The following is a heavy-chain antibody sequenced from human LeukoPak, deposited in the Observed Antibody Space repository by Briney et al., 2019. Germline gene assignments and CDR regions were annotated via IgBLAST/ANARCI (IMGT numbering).Heavy chain of an antibody. D-gene: IGHD5-18*01. V-gene: IGHV1-46*01. J-gene: IGHJ4*02. CDR3: ARSLKDTAMVHGYFDY. Sequence: SVKVSCKASGYTFTSYYMHWVRQAPGQGLEWMGIINPSGGSTSYAQKFQGRVTMTRDTSTSTVYMELSSLRSEDTAVYYCARSLKDTAMVHGYFDYWGQGTLVTVSS. CDR2: INPSGGST. CDR1: GYTFTSYY.